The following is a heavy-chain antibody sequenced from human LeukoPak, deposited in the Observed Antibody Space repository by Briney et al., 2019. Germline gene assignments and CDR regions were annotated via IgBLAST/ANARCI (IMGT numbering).Heavy chain of an antibody. D-gene: IGHD2-2*01. CDR3: ASRPVPSLGPLDY. CDR2: ISGSDDSP. V-gene: IGHV3-23*01. Sequence: PGGSLRLSCAASGFSLSHYAMNWARQAPGKGLEWVSAISGSDDSPHYADSVKGRFTISRDNSKNTLYLQMDSLRADDTAVYYCASRPVPSLGPLDYWGQGTLVTVSS. J-gene: IGHJ4*02. CDR1: GFSLSHYA.